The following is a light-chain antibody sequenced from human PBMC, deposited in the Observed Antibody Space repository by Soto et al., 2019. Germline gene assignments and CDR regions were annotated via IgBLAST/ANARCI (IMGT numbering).Light chain of an antibody. V-gene: IGKV3D-20*01. CDR1: QSVSSRY. CDR3: QQSGSTPVT. Sequence: IVLTQSPATLSVSPGERATLSCGASQSVSSRYLAWYQQKPGLAPRLLIYDASSRATGIPDRFSGSVSGTDGTITISRLETEDGAIYYCQQSGSTPVTFGQGTKVDNK. CDR2: DAS. J-gene: IGKJ1*01.